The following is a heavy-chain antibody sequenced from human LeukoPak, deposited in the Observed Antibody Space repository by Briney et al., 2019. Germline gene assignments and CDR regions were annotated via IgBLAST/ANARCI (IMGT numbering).Heavy chain of an antibody. Sequence: GESLKISCKGSGYSFTSYWISWVRQMPGKGLEWTGRIDPSDSYTNYSPSFQGHVTISADKSISTAYLQWSSLKASDTAMYYCARLLLVSGSYGGGFDPWGQGTLVTVSS. CDR3: ARLLLVSGSYGGGFDP. V-gene: IGHV5-10-1*01. D-gene: IGHD1-26*01. J-gene: IGHJ5*02. CDR2: IDPSDSYT. CDR1: GYSFTSYW.